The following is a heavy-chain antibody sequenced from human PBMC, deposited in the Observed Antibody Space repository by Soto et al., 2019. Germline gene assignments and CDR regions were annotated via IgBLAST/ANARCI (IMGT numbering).Heavy chain of an antibody. J-gene: IGHJ4*02. Sequence: SETLSLTCTVSGGSISSYYWSWIRQPPGKGLEWIGYIYYSGSTNYNPSLKSRVTISVDTSKNQFSLKLSSVTAADTAVYYCAREGPSGSSYDYWGQGTLVTVSS. CDR3: AREGPSGSSYDY. D-gene: IGHD6-13*01. CDR1: GGSISSYY. CDR2: IYYSGST. V-gene: IGHV4-59*01.